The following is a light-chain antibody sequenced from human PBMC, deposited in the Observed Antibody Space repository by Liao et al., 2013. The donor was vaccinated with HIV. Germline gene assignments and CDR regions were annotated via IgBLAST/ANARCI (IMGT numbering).Light chain of an antibody. CDR2: QDK. CDR1: KLGDKY. J-gene: IGLJ2*01. Sequence: SYELTQPPSVSVSPGQTASITCSGDKLGDKYACWYQQKPGQSPLMVIYQDKKRPSGIPERFSGSNSGNTATLTISGTQAVDEADYYCQAWDSNTVVFGGGTKLTVL. V-gene: IGLV3-1*01. CDR3: QAWDSNTVV.